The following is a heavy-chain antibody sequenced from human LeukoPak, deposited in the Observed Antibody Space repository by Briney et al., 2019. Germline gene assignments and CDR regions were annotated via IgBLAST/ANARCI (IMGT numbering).Heavy chain of an antibody. V-gene: IGHV4-4*02. J-gene: IGHJ4*02. Sequence: SETLSLTCAVSGGSISSSNWWSWVRQPPGKGLEWIGEIYHSGSTNYNPSLKSRVTISVDKSKNQFSLKLSSVTAADTAVYYCARVRGYDSSGYLDYWGQGTLVTVSS. D-gene: IGHD3-22*01. CDR3: ARVRGYDSSGYLDY. CDR2: IYHSGST. CDR1: GGSISSSNW.